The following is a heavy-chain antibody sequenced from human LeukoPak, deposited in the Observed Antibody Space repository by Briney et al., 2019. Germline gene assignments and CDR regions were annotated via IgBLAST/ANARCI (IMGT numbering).Heavy chain of an antibody. CDR3: VKDPSGVGP. J-gene: IGHJ5*02. Sequence: QSGGSLRLSCAASQFTLRNYAMSWVRQAPGKGLEWVAAITSSGDNTYYADSVKGRFIISRDNSKNTLYLYVNNLRAEDTAIYYCVKDPSGVGPWGQGTLVTVSS. CDR2: ITSSGDNT. V-gene: IGHV3-23*01. CDR1: QFTLRNYA.